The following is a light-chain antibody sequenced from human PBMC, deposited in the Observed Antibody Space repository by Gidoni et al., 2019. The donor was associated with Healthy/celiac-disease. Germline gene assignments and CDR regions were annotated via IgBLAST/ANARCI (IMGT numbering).Light chain of an antibody. J-gene: IGKJ3*01. CDR3: QQYNNWPPLFT. CDR1: QSVSSN. CDR2: GAS. Sequence: ELVMTQSPATLSVSPGERATLSYRASQSVSSNLAWYQQKPGQAPRLLIYGASTRATGIPARFSGSGSGTEFTLTISSLQSEDFAVYYCQQYNNWPPLFTFGPGTKVDIK. V-gene: IGKV3-15*01.